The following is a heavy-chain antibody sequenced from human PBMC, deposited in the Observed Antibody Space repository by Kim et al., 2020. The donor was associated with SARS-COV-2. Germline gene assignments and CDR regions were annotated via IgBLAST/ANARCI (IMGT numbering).Heavy chain of an antibody. Sequence: SGPTLVNPTQTLTLTCSFSGFLLTTSGVGVGWIRQPPGKALEWLALIYWDDDKLYSPSLKSRLTITKATAKNEVVLRMTNMDPADTGTYYCAKREDYYDSSGSKEGTFDIWGQGTKVTVSS. CDR1: GFLLTTSGVG. V-gene: IGHV2-5*02. CDR2: IYWDDDK. J-gene: IGHJ3*02. CDR3: AKREDYYDSSGSKEGTFDI. D-gene: IGHD3-22*01.